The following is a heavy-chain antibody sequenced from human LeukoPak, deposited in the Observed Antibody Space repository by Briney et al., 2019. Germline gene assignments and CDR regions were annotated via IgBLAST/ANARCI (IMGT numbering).Heavy chain of an antibody. V-gene: IGHV3-23*01. CDR2: VSGSGGST. J-gene: IGHJ4*02. CDR1: GFTFSSYA. CDR3: AKDLDIVATITGN. Sequence: GGSLRLSCAASGFTFSSYAMSWVRQAPPKGLEWVSGVSGSGGSTYYADSVKGRFTISRDNSKNTLYLQMNSLRAEDTAVYYCAKDLDIVATITGNWGQGTLVTVSS. D-gene: IGHD5-12*01.